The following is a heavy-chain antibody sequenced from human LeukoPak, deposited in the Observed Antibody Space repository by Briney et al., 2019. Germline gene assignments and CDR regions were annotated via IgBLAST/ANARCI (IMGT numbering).Heavy chain of an antibody. D-gene: IGHD3-10*01. Sequence: GRSLRLSCAASGFTFDDYAMHWVRQAPGKGLEWVSGISWNSGSIGYADSVKGRFTISRDNAKNSLYLQMNSLRAEDTVLYYCAKAYGSGSSASIDYWGQGTLVTVSS. J-gene: IGHJ4*02. CDR2: ISWNSGSI. CDR1: GFTFDDYA. CDR3: AKAYGSGSSASIDY. V-gene: IGHV3-9*01.